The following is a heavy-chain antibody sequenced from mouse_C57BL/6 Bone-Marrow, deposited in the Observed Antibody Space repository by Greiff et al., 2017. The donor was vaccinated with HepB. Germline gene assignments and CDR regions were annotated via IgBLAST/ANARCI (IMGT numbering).Heavy chain of an antibody. CDR2: IRLKSDNYAT. Sequence: EVQLVESGGGLVQPGGSMKLSCVASGFTFSNYWMNWVRQSPEKGLEWVAQIRLKSDNYATHYAESVKGRFTISRDDSKSSVYLQMNNLRAEDTGIYYCTEGYYDYDWFAYWGQGTLVTVSA. V-gene: IGHV6-3*01. J-gene: IGHJ3*01. D-gene: IGHD2-4*01. CDR1: GFTFSNYW. CDR3: TEGYYDYDWFAY.